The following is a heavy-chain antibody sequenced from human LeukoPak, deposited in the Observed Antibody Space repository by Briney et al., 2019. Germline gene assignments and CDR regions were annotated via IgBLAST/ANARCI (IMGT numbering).Heavy chain of an antibody. J-gene: IGHJ4*02. CDR2: ISGSGGST. CDR1: GFTFSSYA. CDR3: AREGHCSSTSCYREFDY. Sequence: GGSLRLSCAASGFTFSSYAMSWVRQAPGKGLEWVSAISGSGGSTYYADSVKGRFTISRDNSKNTLYLQMNSLRAEDTAVYYCAREGHCSSTSCYREFDYWGQGTLVTVSS. D-gene: IGHD2-2*01. V-gene: IGHV3-23*01.